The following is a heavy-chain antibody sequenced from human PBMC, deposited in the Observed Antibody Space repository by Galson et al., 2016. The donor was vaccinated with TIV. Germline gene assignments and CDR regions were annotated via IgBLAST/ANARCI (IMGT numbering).Heavy chain of an antibody. D-gene: IGHD2/OR15-2a*01. V-gene: IGHV1-24*01. J-gene: IGHJ4*02. Sequence: SVKVSCKVSGDSLSDLSMHWVRQAPGKGLEWMAGVDPEQHKKIYAQKLEGRVTLTDDTSTDTAFLELSSLSFEDTAVYYCASVAWFPGLSLDNWGQGTLVIVSS. CDR3: ASVAWFPGLSLDN. CDR2: VDPEQHKK. CDR1: GDSLSDLS.